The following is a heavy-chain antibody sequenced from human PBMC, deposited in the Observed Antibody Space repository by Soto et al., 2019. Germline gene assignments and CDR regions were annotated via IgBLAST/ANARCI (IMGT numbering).Heavy chain of an antibody. J-gene: IGHJ6*02. CDR2: INHSGST. V-gene: IGHV4-34*01. Sequence: SQTLSLTCAVYGGSFSGYYWSWIRQPPGKGLEWIGEINHSGSTNYNPSLKSRVTISVDTSKNQFSLKLSSVTAADTAVYYCARDPPLRYFDWLLPNYYYYGMDVWGQGTTVTVSS. D-gene: IGHD3-9*01. CDR3: ARDPPLRYFDWLLPNYYYYGMDV. CDR1: GGSFSGYY.